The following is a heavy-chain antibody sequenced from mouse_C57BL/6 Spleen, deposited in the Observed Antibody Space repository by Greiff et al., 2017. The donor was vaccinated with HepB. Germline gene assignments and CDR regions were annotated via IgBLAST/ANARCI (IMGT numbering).Heavy chain of an antibody. J-gene: IGHJ1*03. D-gene: IGHD2-4*01. CDR1: GFTFSDYG. V-gene: IGHV5-17*01. CDR2: ISSGSSTI. Sequence: EVMLVESGGGLVKPGGSLKLSCAASGFTFSDYGMHWVRQAPEKGLEWVAYISSGSSTIYYADTVKGRFTISRDNAKNTLFLQMTSLRSEETAMYYCARNYDYDPWYFDVWGTGTTVTVAS. CDR3: ARNYDYDPWYFDV.